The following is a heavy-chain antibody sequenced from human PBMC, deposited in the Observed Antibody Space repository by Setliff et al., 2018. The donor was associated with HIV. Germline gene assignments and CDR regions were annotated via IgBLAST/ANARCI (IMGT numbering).Heavy chain of an antibody. CDR2: ATHSGTT. CDR3: ARGRKKTLAVSGTRYFDF. V-gene: IGHV4-34*01. CDR1: GGSLSGFY. D-gene: IGHD6-19*01. Sequence: PSETLSLTCAVYGGSLSGFYWTFIRQSPGKGLEWIGEATHSGTTTYDPSLKRRNTISVDTSKNQFSLKLTSVTAADMGVYYCARGRKKTLAVSGTRYFDFWGQGTLVTVSS. J-gene: IGHJ4*02.